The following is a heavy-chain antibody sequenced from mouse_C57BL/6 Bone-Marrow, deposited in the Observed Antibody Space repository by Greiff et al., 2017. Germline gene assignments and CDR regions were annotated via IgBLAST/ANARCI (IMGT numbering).Heavy chain of an antibody. CDR1: GYTFTSYW. CDR3: ARWDGNPWFAY. J-gene: IGHJ3*01. D-gene: IGHD2-1*01. CDR2: IHPNSGST. V-gene: IGHV1-64*01. Sequence: QVQLQQSGAELVKPGASVKLSCKASGYTFTSYWMHWVKQRPGQGLEWIGMIHPNSGSTNYNEKFKGKATLTVDKSSSPGYMQLSSLTSEDSAVYDCARWDGNPWFAYWGQGTLVTVSA.